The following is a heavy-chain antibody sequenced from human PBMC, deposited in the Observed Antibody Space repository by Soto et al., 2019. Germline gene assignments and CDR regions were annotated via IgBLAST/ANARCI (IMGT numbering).Heavy chain of an antibody. CDR1: GFTFSSYG. CDR2: ISYDGSNK. CDR3: AKEDRVDDYSNFCSEYFQH. D-gene: IGHD4-4*01. Sequence: QVQLVESGGGVVQPGRSLRLSCAASGFTFSSYGMHWVRQAPGKGLEWVAVISYDGSNKYYADSVKGRFTISRDNSQNTLYLQMNSLRAEDTAVYYCAKEDRVDDYSNFCSEYFQHWGQGTLVIVSS. V-gene: IGHV3-30*18. J-gene: IGHJ1*01.